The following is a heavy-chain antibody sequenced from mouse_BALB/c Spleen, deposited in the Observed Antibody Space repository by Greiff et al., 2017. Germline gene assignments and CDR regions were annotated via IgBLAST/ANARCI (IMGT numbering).Heavy chain of an antibody. CDR1: GYTFTSYW. J-gene: IGHJ4*01. CDR3: APYYGSSGDY. CDR2: IYPGDGDT. V-gene: IGHV1-87*01. D-gene: IGHD1-1*01. Sequence: VKLMESGAELARPGASVKLSCKASGYTFTSYWMQWVKQRPGQGLEWIGAIYPGDGDTRYTQKFKGKATLTADKSSSTAYMQLSSLASEDSAVYYCAPYYGSSGDYWGQGTSVTVSS.